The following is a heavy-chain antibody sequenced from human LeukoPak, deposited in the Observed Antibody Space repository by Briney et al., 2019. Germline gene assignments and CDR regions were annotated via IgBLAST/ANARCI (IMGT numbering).Heavy chain of an antibody. J-gene: IGHJ6*02. Sequence: PGGSLRLSCAASGFTFSNAWMSWVRQAPGKGLEWVGRIKSKTDGGTTDYAAPVKGRFTISRDDSKNTLYLQMNSLRAEDTAVYYCARGSAEYQRVMDVWGQGTTVTVSS. V-gene: IGHV3-15*01. CDR3: ARGSAEYQRVMDV. D-gene: IGHD6-25*01. CDR1: GFTFSNAW. CDR2: IKSKTDGGTT.